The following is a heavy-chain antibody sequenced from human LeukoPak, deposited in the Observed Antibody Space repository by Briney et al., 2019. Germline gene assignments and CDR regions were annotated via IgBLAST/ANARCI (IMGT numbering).Heavy chain of an antibody. J-gene: IGHJ4*02. CDR1: GGSFSSSSYY. D-gene: IGHD3-22*01. CDR2: IYYSGST. Sequence: PSETLSLTCTVSGGSFSSSSYYWGWIRQPPGMGLEWIGSIYYSGSTYYNPSLKSRVTISVDTSKNQFSLKLSSVTAADTAVYYCARLRDYYDSSGYAVDYWGQGTLVTVSS. V-gene: IGHV4-39*01. CDR3: ARLRDYYDSSGYAVDY.